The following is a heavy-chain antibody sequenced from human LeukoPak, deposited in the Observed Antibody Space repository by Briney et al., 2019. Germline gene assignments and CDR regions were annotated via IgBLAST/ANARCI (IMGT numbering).Heavy chain of an antibody. CDR2: INHSGST. J-gene: IGHJ3*02. Sequence: SETLSLTCAVYGGSFSGYYWSWIRQPPGKGLEWIGEINHSGSTNYNPSLKSRVTISVDTSKNQFSLKLSSVTAADTAVYYCARGRNDAFDIWGQGTMVTVSS. V-gene: IGHV4-34*01. CDR1: GGSFSGYY. D-gene: IGHD1-14*01. CDR3: ARGRNDAFDI.